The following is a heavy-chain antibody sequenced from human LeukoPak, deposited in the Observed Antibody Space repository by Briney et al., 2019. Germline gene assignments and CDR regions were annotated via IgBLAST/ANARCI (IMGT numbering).Heavy chain of an antibody. CDR1: GFTFNTYG. J-gene: IGHJ4*02. CDR2: ISSDGSSK. D-gene: IGHD2-2*01. CDR3: AKAAYCTSTSCHFSGYAQRHLES. V-gene: IGHV3-30*18. Sequence: PGRSLRLPCAASGFTFNTYGMHWVRQAPGKGLEWVAGISSDGSSKDYADSVKGRFTISRDNSKNTMFLQMNSLRAEDTAVYYCAKAAYCTSTSCHFSGYAQRHLESWGQGILVTVSS.